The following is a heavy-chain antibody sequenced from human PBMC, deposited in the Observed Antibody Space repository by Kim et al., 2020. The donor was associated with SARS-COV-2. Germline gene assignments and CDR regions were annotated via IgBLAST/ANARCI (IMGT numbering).Heavy chain of an antibody. V-gene: IGHV3-15*07. D-gene: IGHD3-10*01. CDR1: GYSFSNAR. CDR3: NALLLGHYYGPFDY. Sequence: GGSLRLSCAASGYSFSNARMNWVRQAPGKGLEWVGRIRSKRGGETTDYAAPGKCTITIESADTKITLDLQMHSVKNEDTADYYWNALLLGHYYGPFDY. J-gene: IGHJ4*01. CDR2: IRSKRGGETT.